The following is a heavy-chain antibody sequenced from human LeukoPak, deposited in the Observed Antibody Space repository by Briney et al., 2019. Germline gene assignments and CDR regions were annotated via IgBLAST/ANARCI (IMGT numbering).Heavy chain of an antibody. V-gene: IGHV3-23*01. Sequence: GGSLRLSCVASGFTFSSHAMTWFRQAPGKGLQWVSAISGGRTYYADSVKGRFTISRDNSKNTVFLQMDSLRAEDTAVYYCAKGRFGIEPLGQGTRVTVSS. CDR2: ISGGRT. CDR3: AKGRFGIEP. CDR1: GFTFSSHA. D-gene: IGHD3-10*01. J-gene: IGHJ5*02.